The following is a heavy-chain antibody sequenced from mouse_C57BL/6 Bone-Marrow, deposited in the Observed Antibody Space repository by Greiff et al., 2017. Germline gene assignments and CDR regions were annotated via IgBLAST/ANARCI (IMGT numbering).Heavy chain of an antibody. CDR1: GYTFTSYW. D-gene: IGHD2-2*01. CDR2: IYPGSGST. Sequence: QVQLQQPGAELVKPGASVKMSCKASGYTFTSYWITWVKQRPGQGLEWIGDIYPGSGSTNYNEKFKSKATLTVDTSSSTAYMQLSSLTSEDSAVYDCARSFYGYAGWLAYWGQGTLVTVSA. V-gene: IGHV1-55*01. CDR3: ARSFYGYAGWLAY. J-gene: IGHJ3*01.